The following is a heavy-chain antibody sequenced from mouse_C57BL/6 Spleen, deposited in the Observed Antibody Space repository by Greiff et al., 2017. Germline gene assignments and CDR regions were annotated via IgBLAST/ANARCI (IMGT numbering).Heavy chain of an antibody. CDR1: GYTFTDYY. CDR3: ARLTHCCGSSYWYFDV. CDR2: INPNNGGT. J-gene: IGHJ1*03. V-gene: IGHV1-26*01. D-gene: IGHD1-1*01. Sequence: EVQLQQSGPELVKPGASVKISCTASGYTFTDYYMNWVKQSPGKSLEWIGDINPNNGGTSYNQKFKGKVTLTVDKSSSTAYMQLRSLTSEDSAVYYCARLTHCCGSSYWYFDVWGTGTTVTVAS.